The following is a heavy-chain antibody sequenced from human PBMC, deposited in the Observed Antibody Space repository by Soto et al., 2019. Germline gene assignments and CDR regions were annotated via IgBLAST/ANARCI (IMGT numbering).Heavy chain of an antibody. CDR1: GGSFSGYY. CDR2: INHSGST. D-gene: IGHD2-2*01. J-gene: IGHJ4*02. Sequence: PSETLSLTCAVYGGSFSGYYWSWIRQPPGKGLEWIGEINHSGSTNYNPSLKSRVTISVDTSKNQFSLKLSSVTAADTAVYYCARRVPSLLNFDYWGQGTLVTVSS. CDR3: ARRVPSLLNFDY. V-gene: IGHV4-34*01.